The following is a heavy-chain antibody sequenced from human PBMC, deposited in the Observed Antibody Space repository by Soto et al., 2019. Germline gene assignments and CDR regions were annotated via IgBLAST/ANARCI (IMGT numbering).Heavy chain of an antibody. CDR3: ERDPYSSTTVSIMEH. Sequence: GGSLRLSCAASGFTFSNYAMNWVRQAPGKGLEWVSYISHKSSAIYHADSVKGRFTISRDNAKNSLYLQMNSLRDEDTAVYYCERDPYSSTTVSIMEHWRRGTLVTVSS. CDR1: GFTFSNYA. CDR2: ISHKSSAI. J-gene: IGHJ4*02. V-gene: IGHV3-48*02. D-gene: IGHD4-17*01.